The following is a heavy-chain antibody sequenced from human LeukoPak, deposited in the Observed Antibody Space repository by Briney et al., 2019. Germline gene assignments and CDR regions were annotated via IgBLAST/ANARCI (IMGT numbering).Heavy chain of an antibody. Sequence: SVKVSCTASGGTFSSYAISWVRQAPGQGLEWMGGIIPILGTANYAQKFQGRVTITADESTSTAYMELSSLRSEDTAVYYCARGANSQGTIFGVAPKGSFDYWGQGTLVTVSS. CDR3: ARGANSQGTIFGVAPKGSFDY. D-gene: IGHD3-3*01. V-gene: IGHV1-69*13. CDR1: GGTFSSYA. J-gene: IGHJ4*02. CDR2: IIPILGTA.